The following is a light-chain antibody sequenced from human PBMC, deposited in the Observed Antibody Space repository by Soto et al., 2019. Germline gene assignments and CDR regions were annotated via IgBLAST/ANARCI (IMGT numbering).Light chain of an antibody. CDR2: GAS. CDR1: QCVTTN. V-gene: IGKV3-15*01. CDR3: QQYNKWPPYT. Sequence: EIVMTQSPATLSVSPGERATLSGRASQCVTTNLAWYQQKPGQAPRLLIYGASSRATGIPARFSGSGSGTEFTLTISSLQSEDFAVYYCQQYNKWPPYTFGQGTKLEIK. J-gene: IGKJ2*01.